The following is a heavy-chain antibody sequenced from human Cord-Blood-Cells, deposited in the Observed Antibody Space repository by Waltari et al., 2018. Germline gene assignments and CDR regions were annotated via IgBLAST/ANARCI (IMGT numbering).Heavy chain of an antibody. J-gene: IGHJ3*02. D-gene: IGHD3-16*01. CDR3: ARATSWGWGAFDI. CDR2: INHSGST. V-gene: IGHV4-34*01. CDR1: GGSFSGYY. Sequence: QVQLQQWGAGLLKPSETLSLTCAVYGGSFSGYYWSWIRQPPGKGLEWIGEINHSGSTTYNPSLKSRVTISVDTSKNQFSLKLSSVTAADTTVYYCARATSWGWGAFDIWGQGTMVTVSS.